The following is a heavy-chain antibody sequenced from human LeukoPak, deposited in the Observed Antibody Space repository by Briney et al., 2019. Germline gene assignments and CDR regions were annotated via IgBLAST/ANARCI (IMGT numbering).Heavy chain of an antibody. J-gene: IGHJ4*02. CDR3: ARKPAYYDYVWGSYPYYFDY. V-gene: IGHV4-59*08. D-gene: IGHD3-16*01. Sequence: SETLSLTCTVSGGSISSYYWSWIRQPPGKGLEWIGYIYYSGSTNYNPSLKSRVTISVDTSKNQFSLKLSSVTAADTAVYYCARKPAYYDYVWGSYPYYFDYWGQGTLVTVSS. CDR1: GGSISSYY. CDR2: IYYSGST.